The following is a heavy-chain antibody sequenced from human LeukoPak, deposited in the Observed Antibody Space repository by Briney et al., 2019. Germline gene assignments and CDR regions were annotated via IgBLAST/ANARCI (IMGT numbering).Heavy chain of an antibody. CDR2: IKSKTDGGSP. CDR1: GFTFSNSW. V-gene: IGHV3-15*01. CDR3: TTDSSRRFRFGELLNHYYYYGMDV. D-gene: IGHD3-10*01. Sequence: GGSLRLSCAASGFTFSNSWMSWVRQAPGKGLEWVGRIKSKTDGGSPDYAAPGKCRLTRSRDDSKNMLYLQMNSLKTEDTAVYYCTTDSSRRFRFGELLNHYYYYGMDVWGQGTTVTVSS. J-gene: IGHJ6*02.